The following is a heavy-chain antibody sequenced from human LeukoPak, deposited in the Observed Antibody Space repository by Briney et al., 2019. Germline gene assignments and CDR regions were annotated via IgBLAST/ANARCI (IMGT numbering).Heavy chain of an antibody. Sequence: PGGSLRLSCAASGFTFSSYWMHWVRQAPGKGLVWVSRINSDGSSTSYADSVKGRFTISRDNAKNTLYLQMNSLRAEDTAVHYCATTDYGDWNYFDYWGQGTLVTVSS. CDR3: ATTDYGDWNYFDY. D-gene: IGHD4-17*01. V-gene: IGHV3-74*01. CDR1: GFTFSSYW. J-gene: IGHJ4*02. CDR2: INSDGSST.